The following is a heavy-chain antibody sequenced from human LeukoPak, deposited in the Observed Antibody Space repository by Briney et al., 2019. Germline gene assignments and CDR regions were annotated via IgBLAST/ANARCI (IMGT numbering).Heavy chain of an antibody. D-gene: IGHD3-22*01. CDR1: GFTFSSYS. V-gene: IGHV3-21*01. CDR2: ISSSSSYI. J-gene: IGHJ4*02. CDR3: ARDDYYDSSL. Sequence: GGSLRLSCAASGFTFSSYSMNWVRQAPGRGLEWVSSISSSSSYIYYADSVKGGFTISRDNGKNSLYLQMNSMRAEGTAVYYCARDDYYDSSLWGQGTLVTVSS.